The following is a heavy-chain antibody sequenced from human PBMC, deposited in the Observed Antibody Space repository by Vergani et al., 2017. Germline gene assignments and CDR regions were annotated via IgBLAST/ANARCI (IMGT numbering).Heavy chain of an antibody. CDR3: ARVNSLTIFGVTNNWFDP. D-gene: IGHD3-3*01. Sequence: QVQLVQSGAEVKKPGASVKVSCKVSGYTLTELSMHWVRQAPGKGLEWMGGFDPEDGETIYAQKFQGRVTMTEDTSTSTAYMELRSLRSDDTAVYYCARVNSLTIFGVTNNWFDPWGQGTLVTVSS. J-gene: IGHJ5*02. CDR1: GYTLTELS. CDR2: FDPEDGET. V-gene: IGHV1-24*01.